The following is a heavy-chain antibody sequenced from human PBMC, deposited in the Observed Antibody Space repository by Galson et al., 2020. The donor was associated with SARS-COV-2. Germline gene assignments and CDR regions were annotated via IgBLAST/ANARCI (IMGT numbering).Heavy chain of an antibody. J-gene: IGHJ6*02. CDR2: INPSTGSA. D-gene: IGHD2-21*02. V-gene: IGHV1-2*02. CDR1: GYRFTGYY. Sequence: ISCKASGYRFTGYYMYWVRQGPGQGLEYMGWINPSTGSASYGQKFQDRVTMTSDMSITTAFLKLSGLRFDDTAVYYCVRGLSGDWPYYYFYGMDVWGQGTTVTVSS. CDR3: VRGLSGDWPYYYFYGMDV.